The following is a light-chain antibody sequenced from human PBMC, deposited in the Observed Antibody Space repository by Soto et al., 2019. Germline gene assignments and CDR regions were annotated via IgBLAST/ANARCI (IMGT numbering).Light chain of an antibody. V-gene: IGLV2-23*01. CDR1: SSDVGSSKL. CDR2: EGS. J-gene: IGLJ1*01. CDR3: CSYADSSTYV. Sequence: QSALTQPASVSGSPGQSITISCTGTSSDVGSSKLVSWYQQYPGRAPKLMIYEGSNRPSGVSTRFSGSSSSKSGSTASLTISGLQAEDEADYYCCSYADSSTYVFGTGTKVTVL.